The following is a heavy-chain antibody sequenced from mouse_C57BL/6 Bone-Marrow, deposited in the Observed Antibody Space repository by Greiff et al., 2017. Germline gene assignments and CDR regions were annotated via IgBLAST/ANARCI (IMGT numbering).Heavy chain of an antibody. D-gene: IGHD1-1*01. V-gene: IGHV6-6*01. CDR3: TRDYYGRETAWFAY. Sequence: EVKVEESGGGLVQPGGSMKLSCAASGFTFSDAWMDWVRQSPEKGLEWVAEIRNKANNHATYYAESVKGRFTISRDDSKSSVYLQMYSLRAEDTGIYYCTRDYYGRETAWFAYWGQGTLVTVSA. CDR2: IRNKANNHAT. CDR1: GFTFSDAW. J-gene: IGHJ3*01.